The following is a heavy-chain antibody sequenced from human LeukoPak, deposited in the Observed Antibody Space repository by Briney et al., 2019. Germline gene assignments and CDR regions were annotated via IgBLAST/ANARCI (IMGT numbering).Heavy chain of an antibody. J-gene: IGHJ4*02. CDR1: GFTFYYYP. CDR3: ARDNDWAFHY. CDR2: INHDAKFI. D-gene: IGHD3-9*01. Sequence: GGSLRLSCAASGFTFYYYPMHWVRQAPGKGLEWVSYINHDAKFIYYADSVKSRFTISRDNARNSLYLQMNSLRDEDTAVYYCARDNDWAFHYWGQGTLVTVSS. V-gene: IGHV3-48*02.